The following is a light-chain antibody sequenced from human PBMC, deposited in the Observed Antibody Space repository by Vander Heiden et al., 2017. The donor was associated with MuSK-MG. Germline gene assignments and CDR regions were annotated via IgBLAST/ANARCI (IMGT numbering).Light chain of an antibody. CDR1: QSISSW. V-gene: IGKV1-5*03. J-gene: IGKJ1*01. CDR2: KAS. CDR3: RQDDTFSRT. Sequence: DSQMTQSPSTLSASVGDRVAITCRSSQSISSWLAWYQHEPGKAPKLLIYKASTFLIGVPSRFRGHGPATEFTLTITILLPDDFATYFFRQDDTFSRTFGQGTKVEIK.